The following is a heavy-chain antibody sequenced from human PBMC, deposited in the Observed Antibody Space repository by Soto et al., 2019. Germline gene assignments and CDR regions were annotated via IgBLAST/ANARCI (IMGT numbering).Heavy chain of an antibody. V-gene: IGHV1-2*02. D-gene: IGHD3-9*01. CDR1: EHTSTIYY. Sequence: QAHLVQSGAEVRKPGASVKVSCQALEHTSTIYYIHWVRQARGQGLEWMGWINADSGDTTYAEDFRGRGTFPRDTSTSTFHMELSRLRLDDTAMYFCATRDYDILTGYLHIWGQGTLITVSS. CDR2: INADSGDT. CDR3: ATRDYDILTGYLHI. J-gene: IGHJ1*01.